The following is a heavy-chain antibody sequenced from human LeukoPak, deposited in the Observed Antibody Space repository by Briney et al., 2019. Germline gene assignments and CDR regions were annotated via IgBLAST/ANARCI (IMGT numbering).Heavy chain of an antibody. CDR2: INAGNGNT. D-gene: IGHD3-3*01. CDR1: GYTFTSYA. Sequence: ASVKVSCKASGYTFTSYAMHWVRQAPGQRLEWMGWINAGNGNTKYSQKFQGRVTITRDTSASTACMELSSLRSEDTAVYYCARARRRITIFGVVITPDAFDIWGQGTMVTVSS. V-gene: IGHV1-3*01. CDR3: ARARRRITIFGVVITPDAFDI. J-gene: IGHJ3*02.